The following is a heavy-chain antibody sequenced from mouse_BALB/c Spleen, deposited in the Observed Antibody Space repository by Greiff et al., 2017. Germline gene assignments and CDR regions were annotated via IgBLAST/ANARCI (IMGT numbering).Heavy chain of an antibody. CDR1: GFTFSSYT. CDR2: ISSGGSYT. Sequence: EVMLVESGGGLVKPGGSLKLSCAASGFTFSSYTMSWVRQTPEKRLEWVATISSGGSYTYYPDSVKGRFTISRDNAKNTLYLQMSSLKSEDTAMYYCTRAGNYWYFDVWGAGTTVTVSS. J-gene: IGHJ1*01. D-gene: IGHD2-1*01. CDR3: TRAGNYWYFDV. V-gene: IGHV5-6-4*01.